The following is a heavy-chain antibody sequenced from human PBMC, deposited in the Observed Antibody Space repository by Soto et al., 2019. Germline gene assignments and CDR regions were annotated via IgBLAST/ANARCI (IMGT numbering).Heavy chain of an antibody. CDR1: GFTVSSNY. J-gene: IGHJ6*03. CDR2: IYSGGST. Sequence: GGSLRLSCAASGFTVSSNYMSWVRQAPGKGLEWVSVIYSGGSTYYADSVKGRFTISRHNSKNTLYLQMNSLRAEDTAVYYCARGTSIAARLYYYYYMDVWGKGTTVTVSS. D-gene: IGHD6-6*01. CDR3: ARGTSIAARLYYYYYMDV. V-gene: IGHV3-53*04.